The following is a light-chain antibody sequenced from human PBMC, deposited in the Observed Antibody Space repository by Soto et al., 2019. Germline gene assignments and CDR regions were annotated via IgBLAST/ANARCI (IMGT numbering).Light chain of an antibody. Sequence: DIPMTQSPSTLSASVGDRAIITCRASQTVRNWLAWFRQKPGEAPKLLIYKASRLESGVPSRFSGSGYGTDFTLTISSLVPGDSATYFCQQYDASPLTFGQGTKLEIK. CDR3: QQYDASPLT. CDR1: QTVRNW. CDR2: KAS. V-gene: IGKV1-5*03. J-gene: IGKJ2*01.